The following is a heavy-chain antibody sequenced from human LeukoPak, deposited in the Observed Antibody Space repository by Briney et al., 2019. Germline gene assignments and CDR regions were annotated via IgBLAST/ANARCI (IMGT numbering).Heavy chain of an antibody. Sequence: GGSLRLSCAASGFTFSNYSMNWVRQAPGKGLEWVSSISSSSSYIYYADSVKGRFTISRDNSKNTLYLQMNSLRAEDTAVYYRAKNKWGYYFDYWGQGTLVTVSS. V-gene: IGHV3-21*04. CDR1: GFTFSNYS. CDR2: ISSSSSYI. CDR3: AKNKWGYYFDY. J-gene: IGHJ4*02. D-gene: IGHD2-15*01.